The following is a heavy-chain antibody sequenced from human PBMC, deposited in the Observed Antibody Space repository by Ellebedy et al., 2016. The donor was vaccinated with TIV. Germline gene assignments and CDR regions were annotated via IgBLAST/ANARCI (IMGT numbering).Heavy chain of an antibody. V-gene: IGHV3-23*01. Sequence: PGGSLRLSCAASGFTFSSYTMSWVRQAPGKGLEWVAAISVSGVSTYYADSVKGRFNISRDNSKDTVYLQMNSLRVEDTAVYSCAKGSIASAATCLDHWGQGTLFSISS. J-gene: IGHJ4*01. CDR1: GFTFSSYT. D-gene: IGHD6-13*01. CDR3: AKGSIASAATCLDH. CDR2: ISVSGVST.